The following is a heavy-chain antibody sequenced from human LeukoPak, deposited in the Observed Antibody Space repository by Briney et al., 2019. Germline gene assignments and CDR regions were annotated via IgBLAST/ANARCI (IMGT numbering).Heavy chain of an antibody. J-gene: IGHJ1*01. CDR3: ARTPLIPRYFQH. Sequence: SETLSLTCAVYGGSFSGYYWSWIRQPPGKGLEWIGEINHSGSTNYNPSLKSRVTISVDTSKNQFSLKLSSVTAADTAVYYCARTPLIPRYFQHWGQGTLVTVSS. CDR2: INHSGST. V-gene: IGHV4-34*01. CDR1: GGSFSGYY. D-gene: IGHD2-15*01.